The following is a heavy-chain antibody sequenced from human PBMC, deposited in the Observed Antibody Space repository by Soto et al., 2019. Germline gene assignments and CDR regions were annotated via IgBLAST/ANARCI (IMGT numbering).Heavy chain of an antibody. J-gene: IGHJ4*02. V-gene: IGHV1-8*02. Sequence: QVQLVQSGAEVKKPGASVKVSCKASGYTFTNYDINWVRQATGQGLVWVGWMTPISGDTGYAQNFQGRVTMTRDTPRSTAYLELSSLTSEDTAVYYCARNLYNTGSFDHWGQGTLVTVSS. D-gene: IGHD3-10*01. CDR2: MTPISGDT. CDR1: GYTFTNYD. CDR3: ARNLYNTGSFDH.